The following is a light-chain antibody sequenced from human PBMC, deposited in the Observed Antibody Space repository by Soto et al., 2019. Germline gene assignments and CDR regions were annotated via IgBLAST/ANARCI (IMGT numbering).Light chain of an antibody. CDR3: QPYDSSLSGSGV. J-gene: IGLJ2*01. CDR2: GNS. CDR1: SSNIGAGYD. V-gene: IGLV1-40*01. Sequence: QSVLTQPPSVSGAPGQRVTISCTGSSSNIGAGYDVHWYQQLPGTAPKLLIYGNSNRPSGVPDRFSGSKSGTSASLAITGLQAEDEADYHCQPYDSSLSGSGVFGGGTKLTVL.